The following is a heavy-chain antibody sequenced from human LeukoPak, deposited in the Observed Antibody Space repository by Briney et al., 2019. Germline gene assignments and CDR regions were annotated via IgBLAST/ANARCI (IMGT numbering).Heavy chain of an antibody. CDR1: GNTFSESI. Sequence: GASVKVSCKASGNTFSESIINWVRQAPGQGLEWMGWISDYNGNTKYAEKFQGRVTMTTDAATSAAYMELKSLSSDDTAMYFCARDKDYSYGVFASWGQGTLVTVSS. V-gene: IGHV1-18*01. CDR3: ARDKDYSYGVFAS. CDR2: ISDYNGNT. D-gene: IGHD5-18*01. J-gene: IGHJ4*02.